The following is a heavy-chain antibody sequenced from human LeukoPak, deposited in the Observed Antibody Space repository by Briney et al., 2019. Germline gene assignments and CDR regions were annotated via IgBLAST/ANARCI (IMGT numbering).Heavy chain of an antibody. J-gene: IGHJ6*02. CDR1: GFTFSSYA. CDR3: AKRRDGYSYGRGLYGMDV. V-gene: IGHV3-30-3*01. CDR2: ISYDGSNK. Sequence: GGSLRLSCAASGFTFSSYAMHWVRQAPGKGLEWVAVISYDGSNKYYADSVKGRFTISRDNSKNTLYLQMNSLRAEDTAVYYCAKRRDGYSYGRGLYGMDVWGQGTTVTVSS. D-gene: IGHD5-18*01.